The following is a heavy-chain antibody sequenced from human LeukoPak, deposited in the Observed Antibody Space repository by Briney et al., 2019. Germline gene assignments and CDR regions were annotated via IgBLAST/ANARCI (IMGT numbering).Heavy chain of an antibody. CDR3: ARHVYGEYGPGDY. Sequence: SETLSLTCTVSGGSFSSSSHFWGWLRQPPGRGLEWIGSIRNSGNTYYSPSLKSRVTISVGTSKNQFSLKLSSVTAADTAVYYCARHVYGEYGPGDYWGQGILVTVSS. CDR1: GGSFSSSSHF. J-gene: IGHJ4*02. D-gene: IGHD4-17*01. V-gene: IGHV4-39*01. CDR2: IRNSGNT.